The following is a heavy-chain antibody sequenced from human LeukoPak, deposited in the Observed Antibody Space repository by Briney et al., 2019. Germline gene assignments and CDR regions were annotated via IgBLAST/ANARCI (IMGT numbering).Heavy chain of an antibody. V-gene: IGHV3-23*01. J-gene: IGHJ4*02. CDR2: ISGSGGST. CDR1: GFTFSSYW. Sequence: TGGSLRLSCAASGFTFSSYWMHWVRQAPGKGLVWVSAISGSGGSTYYADSVKGRFTISRDNSKNTLYLQMNSLRAEDTAVYYCAKDGGYSGYDQPSDYWGQGTLVTVSS. CDR3: AKDGGYSGYDQPSDY. D-gene: IGHD5-12*01.